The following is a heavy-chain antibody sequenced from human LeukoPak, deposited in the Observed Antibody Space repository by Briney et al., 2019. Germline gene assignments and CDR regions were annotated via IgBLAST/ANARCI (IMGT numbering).Heavy chain of an antibody. D-gene: IGHD1-26*01. CDR1: GFTFSSYG. Sequence: GGSLRLSCAASGFTFSSYGMHWVRQAPGKGLEWVAVISYGGSIKYYADSVKGRFTISRDNSKNTLYLQMNSLRAEDTAVYYCAKRGSYTYYFDYWGQGTLVTVSS. V-gene: IGHV3-30*18. CDR2: ISYGGSIK. CDR3: AKRGSYTYYFDY. J-gene: IGHJ4*02.